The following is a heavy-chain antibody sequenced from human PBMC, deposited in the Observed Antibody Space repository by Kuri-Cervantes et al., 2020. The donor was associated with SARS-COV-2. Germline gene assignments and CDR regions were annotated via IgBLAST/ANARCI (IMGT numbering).Heavy chain of an antibody. CDR2: ISGSGGST. V-gene: IGHV3-23*01. CDR3: ANLPAAINNYYYYYMDV. J-gene: IGHJ6*03. CDR1: GFTFSSYA. D-gene: IGHD2-2*02. Sequence: GGSLRLSCAASGFTFSSYAMSWVRQAPGKGLEWVSDISGSGGSTYYADSVKGRFTISRDNSKNTLYLQMNSLRAEDTAVYYCANLPAAINNYYYYYMDVWGKGTTVTVSS.